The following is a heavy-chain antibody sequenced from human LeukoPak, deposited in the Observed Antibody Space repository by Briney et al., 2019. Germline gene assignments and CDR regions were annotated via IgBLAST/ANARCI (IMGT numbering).Heavy chain of an antibody. J-gene: IGHJ4*02. CDR3: ARDHLEDYFDY. V-gene: IGHV3-7*01. CDR2: IKQDGSGK. Sequence: PGGSLRLSCAASGFTFSSYWMSWVRQAPGKGLEWVANIKQDGSGKYYVDSVKGRFTISRDNAKNSLYLQMNSLRAEDTAVYYCARDHLEDYFDYWGQGTLVTVSS. D-gene: IGHD5-24*01. CDR1: GFTFSSYW.